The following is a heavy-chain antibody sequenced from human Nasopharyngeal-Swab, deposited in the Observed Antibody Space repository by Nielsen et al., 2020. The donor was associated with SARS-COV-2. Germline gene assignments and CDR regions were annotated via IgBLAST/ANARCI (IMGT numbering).Heavy chain of an antibody. Sequence: ASVKVSCKASGYTFTGYYMHWVRQAPGQGLEWMGWISAYNGNTNYAQKFQGRVTMTRGTSISTAYMELSRLRSDDTAVYYCAREPRLGFDSRYYGMDVWGQGTTVTVSS. CDR2: ISAYNGNT. V-gene: IGHV1-2*02. J-gene: IGHJ6*02. CDR3: AREPRLGFDSRYYGMDV. CDR1: GYTFTGYY. D-gene: IGHD3-9*01.